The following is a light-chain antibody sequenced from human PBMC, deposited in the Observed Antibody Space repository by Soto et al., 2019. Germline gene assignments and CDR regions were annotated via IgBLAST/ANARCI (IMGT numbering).Light chain of an antibody. Sequence: AIRMTQSPSSFSASTGDRVTITCRASQGISSYLAWYQQKPGKAPKLLIYAASTLQSGVPSRFSGSGSGTDFTLTISCLQSEDFATYYCQQYYSYPPVRTFDQVTKLAIK. CDR3: QQYYSYPPVRT. V-gene: IGKV1-8*01. J-gene: IGKJ2*02. CDR2: AAS. CDR1: QGISSY.